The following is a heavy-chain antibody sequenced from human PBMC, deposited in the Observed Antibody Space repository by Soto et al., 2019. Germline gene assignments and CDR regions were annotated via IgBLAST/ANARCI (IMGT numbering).Heavy chain of an antibody. J-gene: IGHJ6*02. CDR1: GYIFISYY. CDR2: INPGGGST. Sequence: QVQLVQSGAEVKKPGASVKVSCKASGYIFISYYIHWVRQAPGQGLEWMGIINPGGGSTSYAEKFQGRVTMTRNTSTSTVYTELSSLRSEDTAVYYCARLYSAGDCSITPGDYYYGMDVWGQGTTFTVSS. CDR3: ARLYSAGDCSITPGDYYYGMDV. D-gene: IGHD2-21*02. V-gene: IGHV1-46*01.